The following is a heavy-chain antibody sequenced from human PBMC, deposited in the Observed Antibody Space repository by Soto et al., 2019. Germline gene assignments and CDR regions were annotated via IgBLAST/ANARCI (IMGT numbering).Heavy chain of an antibody. V-gene: IGHV1-69*08. Sequence: QVQLVQSGAEVKKPGSSVKVSCKASGGTFSSYTISWVRQAPGQGLEWMGRIIPILGIANYAQKFQGRVTITADKSTSTAYMDLSSLRSEDTAVYYCAREGGPSDYDSSGNAFDIWGQGTMVTVSS. CDR2: IIPILGIA. CDR1: GGTFSSYT. D-gene: IGHD3-22*01. CDR3: AREGGPSDYDSSGNAFDI. J-gene: IGHJ3*02.